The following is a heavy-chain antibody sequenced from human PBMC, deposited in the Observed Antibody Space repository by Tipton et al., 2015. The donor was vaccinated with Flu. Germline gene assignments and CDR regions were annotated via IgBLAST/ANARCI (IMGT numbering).Heavy chain of an antibody. CDR1: GASISSYY. CDR3: ARDQRGTSSYDY. D-gene: IGHD2-2*01. V-gene: IGHV4-59*01. J-gene: IGHJ4*02. Sequence: TLSLTCTVSGASISSYYWSWIRQPPGKGLEWIGYGYYSGSTNYNPSLKSRVTISVDTSKNEFSLKLISVTAPDTAVYYCARDQRGTSSYDYWGQETLVTVSS. CDR2: GYYSGST.